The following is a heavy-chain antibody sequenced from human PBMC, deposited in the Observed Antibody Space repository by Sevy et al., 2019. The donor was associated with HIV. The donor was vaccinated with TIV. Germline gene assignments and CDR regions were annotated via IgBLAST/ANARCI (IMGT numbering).Heavy chain of an antibody. J-gene: IGHJ4*02. CDR3: ARVPGREQLVYFDS. CDR2: IYCNGRT. D-gene: IGHD6-13*01. V-gene: IGHV4-30-4*01. Sequence: SETLSLTCTVSGGSISSGDYYWSWIRQPPGKGLEWIGYIYCNGRTDYNPSLKSRVTISIDTSKNQFSLRLSSVTAADTAVYYCARVPGREQLVYFDSWGQGTLVTVSS. CDR1: GGSISSGDYY.